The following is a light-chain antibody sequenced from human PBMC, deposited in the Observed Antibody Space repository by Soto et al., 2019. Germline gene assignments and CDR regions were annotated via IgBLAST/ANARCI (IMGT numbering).Light chain of an antibody. Sequence: DIVLTQSRGTLSLSPGQRSTLACMAIQSVSSSYLAWYQQKPGQAPRPLISGASSRATGIPDRFSVSGSGTDFTLTISRLEPEDFAVYYRQQYGSSTWTFCQGTKVDIK. CDR1: QSVSSSY. V-gene: IGKV3-20*01. CDR2: GAS. J-gene: IGKJ1*01. CDR3: QQYGSSTWT.